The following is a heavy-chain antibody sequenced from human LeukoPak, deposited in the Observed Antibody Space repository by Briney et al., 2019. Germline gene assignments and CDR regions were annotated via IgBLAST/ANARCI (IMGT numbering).Heavy chain of an antibody. CDR1: GFTFSNYA. V-gene: IGHV3-7*01. CDR2: IKQDGSEK. CDR3: ATHCSSVSCSLATFDI. J-gene: IGHJ3*02. Sequence: GGSLRLSCAASGFTFSNYAMSWVRQAPGKGPEWVANIKQDGSEKYYVDSVRGRFTISRDNARTSLYLQMNSLRAEDTAVYYCATHCSSVSCSLATFDIWGQGTMVTVSS. D-gene: IGHD2-2*01.